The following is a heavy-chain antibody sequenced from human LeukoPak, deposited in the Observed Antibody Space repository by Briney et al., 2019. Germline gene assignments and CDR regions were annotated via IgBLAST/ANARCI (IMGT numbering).Heavy chain of an antibody. Sequence: SHTLSLTYAISGDSVPNNRASWGWLTQSPSRGLEWLGRTYYRSQWFDDYAPSLRSRITINPDTSKNQFSLQLTSVTPEDTAVYYCVRIRGLGLFDYWGQGALVTVSS. J-gene: IGHJ4*02. CDR1: GDSVPNNRAS. CDR3: VRIRGLGLFDY. CDR2: TYYRSQWFD. V-gene: IGHV6-1*01. D-gene: IGHD1-26*01.